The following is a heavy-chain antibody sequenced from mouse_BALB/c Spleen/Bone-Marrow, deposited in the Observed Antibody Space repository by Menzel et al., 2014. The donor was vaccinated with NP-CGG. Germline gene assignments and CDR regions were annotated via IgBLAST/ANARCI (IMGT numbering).Heavy chain of an antibody. D-gene: IGHD1-1*01. V-gene: IGHV1S81*02. Sequence: QVQLQQSGAELVKPGASVKLSCKASGYTFTSYWMHWVKQRPGQGLEWIGEINPSNGRTNYNEKFKSKATLTVDKSSSTAYMQLSSLTSEDSAVYYCARSSYYYGSSYVNAMDYWGQGTSATVSS. CDR2: INPSNGRT. J-gene: IGHJ4*01. CDR1: GYTFTSYW. CDR3: ARSSYYYGSSYVNAMDY.